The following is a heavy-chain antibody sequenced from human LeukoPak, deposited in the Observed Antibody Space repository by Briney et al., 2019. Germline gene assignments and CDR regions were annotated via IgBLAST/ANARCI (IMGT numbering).Heavy chain of an antibody. CDR3: ARDGLWFGGYFDY. CDR2: INADGSST. CDR1: GFTFSSYW. V-gene: IGHV3-74*01. Sequence: GGSLRLSCAASGFTFSSYWMHWVRQAPGKGLVWVSRINADGSSTSYADSVKGRFTISRDNAKNSLYLQMNSLRAEDTAVYYCARDGLWFGGYFDYWGQGTLVTVSS. J-gene: IGHJ4*02. D-gene: IGHD3-10*01.